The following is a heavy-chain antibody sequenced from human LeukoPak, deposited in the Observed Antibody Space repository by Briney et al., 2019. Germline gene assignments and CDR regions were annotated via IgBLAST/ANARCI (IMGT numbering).Heavy chain of an antibody. V-gene: IGHV4-59*12. J-gene: IGHJ4*02. CDR1: GASMSTYY. CDR2: IYHSGST. D-gene: IGHD6-13*01. Sequence: SETLSLTCTVSGASMSTYYWSWIRQPPGKGLEWIAYIYHSGSTYYNPSLKSRVTISLDTSKNQFSLKLSSVTAADTAVYYCARDVSSSTLADYWGQGTLVTVSS. CDR3: ARDVSSSTLADY.